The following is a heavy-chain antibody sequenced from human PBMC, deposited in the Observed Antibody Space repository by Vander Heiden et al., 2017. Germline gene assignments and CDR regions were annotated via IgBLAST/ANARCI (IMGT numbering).Heavy chain of an antibody. J-gene: IGHJ4*02. CDR1: GGHISSYTYY. CDR3: ARGTGSYSSNLDY. D-gene: IGHD1-26*01. Sequence: QLQLQESGPGLVKPSETLCLTCTVHGGHISSYTYYWGWIRQPPGKGLEWIGSIYYSGITYYNPSLKSRVTISLDTPKNQFSLNLSSVTDADTAVYYCARGTGSYSSNLDYWGQGTLVTVSS. CDR2: IYYSGIT. V-gene: IGHV4-39*01.